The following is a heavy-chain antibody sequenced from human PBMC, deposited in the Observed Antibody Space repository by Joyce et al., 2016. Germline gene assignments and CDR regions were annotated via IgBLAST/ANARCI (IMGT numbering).Heavy chain of an antibody. J-gene: IGHJ3*02. CDR2: ISYDGSNK. CDR3: ARTSRNSWNWGGAFDI. CDR1: GFTFNSYA. V-gene: IGHV3-30*14. Sequence: QVQLVESGGGVVQPGRSLRLSCAASGFTFNSYAMHWVRQAPGKGLEWVAVISYDGSNKYEADSVKGRFTISRDNSNNALYLQMNSLRPEDTAVYYCARTSRNSWNWGGAFDIWGQGTMVTVSS. D-gene: IGHD6-13*01.